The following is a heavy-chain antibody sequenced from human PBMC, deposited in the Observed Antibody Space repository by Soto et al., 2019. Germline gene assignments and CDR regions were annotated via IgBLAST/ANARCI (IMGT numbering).Heavy chain of an antibody. CDR1: GFDFTYYA. V-gene: IGHV3-30*18. CDR2: MSSDGSKI. J-gene: IGHJ4*02. Sequence: QVQLVESGGGAVQPGESLRLSCVASGFDFTYYAMHWVRQATGKGLESVAVMSSDGSKIHHTDSVKGRFTISRDNSKYPLYLQMNSLRKEDTAVYFCAKDEGVGGTLGLFDYWGQGTMVSVSS. D-gene: IGHD1-26*01. CDR3: AKDEGVGGTLGLFDY.